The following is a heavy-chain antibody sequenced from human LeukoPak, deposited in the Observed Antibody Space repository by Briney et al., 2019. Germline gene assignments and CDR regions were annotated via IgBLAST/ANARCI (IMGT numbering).Heavy chain of an antibody. V-gene: IGHV4-59*08. CDR3: ARDDYGVFDAFDV. Sequence: SETLSLTCAVSGGSISSHYWSWIRQPPGKGLEWIGYIYNSGSTNYNPSLKSRVTISLDTSKNQFSLHLTSVTAADTAVYFCARDDYGVFDAFDVWGQGTAVTVSS. J-gene: IGHJ3*01. CDR2: IYNSGST. CDR1: GGSISSHY. D-gene: IGHD3-16*01.